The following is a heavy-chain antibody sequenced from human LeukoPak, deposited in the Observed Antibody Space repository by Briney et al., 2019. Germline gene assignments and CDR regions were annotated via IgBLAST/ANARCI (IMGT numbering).Heavy chain of an antibody. J-gene: IGHJ4*02. D-gene: IGHD6-19*01. CDR3: AREPPGAYSSVGIDY. V-gene: IGHV1-2*02. CDR2: INPSSGGT. CDR1: GYTFTRYY. Sequence: ALVKLCCTPSGYTFTRYYMHWERQAPGHGLEWMGGINPSSGGTNYAQKFQGRGTMTRDTSISTAYLELSRLRSDETAVYYCAREPPGAYSSVGIDYWGQGTLVTVSS.